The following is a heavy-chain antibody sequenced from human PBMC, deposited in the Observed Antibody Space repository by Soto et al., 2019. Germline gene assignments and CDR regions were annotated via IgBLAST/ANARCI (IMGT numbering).Heavy chain of an antibody. D-gene: IGHD3-22*01. Sequence: ASVKVSCKASGYTFTSYAMHWVRLAPGQRLEWMGWINAGNGNTKYSQKFQGRVTITRDTSASTAYMELSSLRSEDTAVYYCARERYYDSSGYPNWFDPWGQGTLVTVSS. J-gene: IGHJ5*02. CDR2: INAGNGNT. CDR1: GYTFTSYA. V-gene: IGHV1-3*01. CDR3: ARERYYDSSGYPNWFDP.